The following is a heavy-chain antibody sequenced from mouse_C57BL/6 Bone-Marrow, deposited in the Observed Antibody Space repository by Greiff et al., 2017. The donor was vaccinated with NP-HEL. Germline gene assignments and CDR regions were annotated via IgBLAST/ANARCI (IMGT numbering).Heavy chain of an antibody. D-gene: IGHD1-1*01. Sequence: EVMLVESGEGLVKPGGSLKLSCAASGFTFSSYAMSWVRQTPEKRLEWVAYISSGGDYIYYVDTVKGRFTISRDNARNTLYLQMSMLKSEDTAMYYCTRFYYGSSYSYWYFDVWGTGTTVTVSS. CDR3: TRFYYGSSYSYWYFDV. J-gene: IGHJ1*03. CDR1: GFTFSSYA. V-gene: IGHV5-9-1*02. CDR2: ISSGGDYI.